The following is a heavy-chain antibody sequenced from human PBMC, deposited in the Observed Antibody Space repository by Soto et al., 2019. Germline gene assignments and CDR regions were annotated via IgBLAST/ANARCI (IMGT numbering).Heavy chain of an antibody. CDR2: IYSGGST. CDR1: GFTVSSNY. CDR3: AKLDYTHYYGMDV. D-gene: IGHD4-4*01. V-gene: IGHV3-53*01. J-gene: IGHJ6*02. Sequence: AGGSLRLSCAASGFTVSSNYMSWVRQAPGKGLEWVSVIYSGGSTYYADSVKGRFTISRDNSKNTLYLQMNSLRAEDTAVYYCAKLDYTHYYGMDVWGQGTTVTVS.